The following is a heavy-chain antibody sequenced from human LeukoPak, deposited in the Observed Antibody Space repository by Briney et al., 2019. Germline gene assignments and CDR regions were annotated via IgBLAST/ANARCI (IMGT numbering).Heavy chain of an antibody. CDR2: IYYSGST. CDR3: AREGIAAAGTDYYYGMDV. Sequence: SETLSLTCTVSGGSISSYYWSWIRQPPGKGLEWIGYIYYSGSTNYNPSLKSRVTISVDTSKNQFSLKLSSVTAADTAVCYCAREGIAAAGTDYYYGMDVWGKGTTVTVSS. D-gene: IGHD6-13*01. CDR1: GGSISSYY. V-gene: IGHV4-59*01. J-gene: IGHJ6*04.